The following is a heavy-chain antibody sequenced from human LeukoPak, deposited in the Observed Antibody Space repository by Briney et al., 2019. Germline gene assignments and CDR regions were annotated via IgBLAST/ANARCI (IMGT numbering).Heavy chain of an antibody. D-gene: IGHD6-13*01. CDR2: INPNSGGT. V-gene: IGHV1-2*02. Sequence: ASVKVSCKASGGTFSSYAISWVRQAPGQGLEWMGWINPNSGGTNYAQKFQGRVTMTRDTSISTAYMELSRLRSDDTAVYYCARGAAAAGIVWFDPWGQGTLVTVSS. CDR3: ARGAAAAGIVWFDP. CDR1: GGTFSSYA. J-gene: IGHJ5*02.